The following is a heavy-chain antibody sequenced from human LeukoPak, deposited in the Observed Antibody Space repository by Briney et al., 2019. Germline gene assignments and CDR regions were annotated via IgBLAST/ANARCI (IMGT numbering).Heavy chain of an antibody. J-gene: IGHJ4*02. CDR3: AREGYYDSSGYSIDY. D-gene: IGHD3-22*01. CDR1: GFTVSSNY. Sequence: QPGGSLRLSCAASGFTVSSNYMSWVRQAPGKGLEWVSVIYSGGSTYYADSVKGRFTISRDNSKNTLYLQMNSLRVEDTAVYYCAREGYYDSSGYSIDYWGQGTLVTVSS. CDR2: IYSGGST. V-gene: IGHV3-53*01.